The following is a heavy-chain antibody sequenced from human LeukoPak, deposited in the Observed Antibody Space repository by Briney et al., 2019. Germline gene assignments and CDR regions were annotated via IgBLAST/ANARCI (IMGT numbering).Heavy chain of an antibody. CDR1: VDSVSENSVA. D-gene: IGHD1-26*01. CDR2: TYYRSKCYH. V-gene: IGHV6-1*01. CDR3: ARDWEGVYFDY. J-gene: IGHJ4*02. Sequence: QRLSLTCAISVDSVSENSVAWNWIRQSPSRGLECLGRTYYRSKCYHDYVFSVKSRITMSPDTSKNHSSLQLNSVTPEDTAVYFCARDWEGVYFDYWGQGALVTVSS.